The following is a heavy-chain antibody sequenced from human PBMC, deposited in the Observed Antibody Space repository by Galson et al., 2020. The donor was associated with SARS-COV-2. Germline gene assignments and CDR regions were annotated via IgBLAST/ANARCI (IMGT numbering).Heavy chain of an antibody. V-gene: IGHV6-1*01. Sequence: SQTLSLTCAISGDSVPSHSAAWNWNRQSPSRSIEWLGRTYYRSQWSSDYAVSVKRRITINPDTSKNQFSLQLNSVTPEDTAMYYCAGRVAGAGSLHIWGQGTMVIVSS. J-gene: IGHJ3*02. D-gene: IGHD6-13*01. CDR3: AGRVAGAGSLHI. CDR2: TYYRSQWSS. CDR1: GDSVPSHSAA.